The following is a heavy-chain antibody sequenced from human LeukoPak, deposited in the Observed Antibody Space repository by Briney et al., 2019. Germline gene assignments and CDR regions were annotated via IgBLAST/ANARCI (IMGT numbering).Heavy chain of an antibody. V-gene: IGHV4-39*01. D-gene: IGHD2-2*01. J-gene: IGHJ4*02. Sequence: SETLSLTCTVSGDSISSRSYYWGWIRQPPGKGLEWIGSIYYSGSTYYSPSLKSRVTMSVDTSNNQFSLRLTSVTAADTAVYYRARGPTASNFDFWGQGTLVTVSS. CDR3: ARGPTASNFDF. CDR1: GDSISSRSYY. CDR2: IYYSGST.